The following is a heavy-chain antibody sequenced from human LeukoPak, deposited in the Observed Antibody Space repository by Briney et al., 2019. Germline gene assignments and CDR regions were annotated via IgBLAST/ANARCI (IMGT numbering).Heavy chain of an antibody. Sequence: GGSLRLSCAASGFTFSSYRMGWVRQAPGKRLEWVANMNIDGSEKYYADSAKGRFTISRDNARNSVYLQMNSLRAEDTAVYYCAKGGSSGWCPLDYWGQGTLVTVSS. J-gene: IGHJ4*02. CDR2: MNIDGSEK. CDR3: AKGGSSGWCPLDY. V-gene: IGHV3-7*03. CDR1: GFTFSSYR. D-gene: IGHD6-19*01.